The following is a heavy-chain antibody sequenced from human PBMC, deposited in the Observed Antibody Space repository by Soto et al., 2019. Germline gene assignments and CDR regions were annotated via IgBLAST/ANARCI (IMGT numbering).Heavy chain of an antibody. CDR3: ARAGLLEWLFRGMDV. D-gene: IGHD3-3*01. V-gene: IGHV3-48*03. CDR2: ISSSGSTI. Sequence: GGSLRLSCAASGFTFSSYEMNWVRQAPGKGLEWVSYISSSGSTIYYADSVKGRFTISRDNAKNSLYLQMNSLRAEDTAVYYCARAGLLEWLFRGMDVWGQGTTVTVSS. J-gene: IGHJ6*02. CDR1: GFTFSSYE.